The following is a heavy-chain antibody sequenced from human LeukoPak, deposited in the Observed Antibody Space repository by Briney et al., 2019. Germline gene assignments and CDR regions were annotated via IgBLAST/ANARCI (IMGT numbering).Heavy chain of an antibody. CDR1: GYTFTSYY. J-gene: IGHJ6*02. V-gene: IGHV1-46*01. CDR2: INPSGGST. CDR3: ARGGAAAGSILYYYGMDV. Sequence: ASVKVSCKASGYTFTSYYMHWVRQAPGQGLEWMGIINPSGGSTSYAQKFQGRVTMTRDTSTSTVYMELSSLRSEDTAVYYCARGGAAAGSILYYYGMDVWGQGTTVTVSS. D-gene: IGHD6-13*01.